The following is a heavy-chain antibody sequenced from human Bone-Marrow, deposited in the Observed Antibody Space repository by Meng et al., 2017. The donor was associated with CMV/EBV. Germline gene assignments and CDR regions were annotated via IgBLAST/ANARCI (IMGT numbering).Heavy chain of an antibody. CDR3: ASLSLLAARARNYFDY. V-gene: IGHV1-69*05. CDR1: GGTFSSYA. J-gene: IGHJ4*02. CDR2: IIPIFGTA. Sequence: SEKVSCKASGGTFSSYAISWVRQAPGQGLEWMGGIIPIFGTANYAQKFQGRVTITTDESTSTAYMELSSLRSEDTAVYYCASLSLLAARARNYFDYWGQGTLVTVSS. D-gene: IGHD6-6*01.